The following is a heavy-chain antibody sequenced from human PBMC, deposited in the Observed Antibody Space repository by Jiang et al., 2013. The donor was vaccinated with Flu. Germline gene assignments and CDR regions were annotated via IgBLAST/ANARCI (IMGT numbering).Heavy chain of an antibody. D-gene: IGHD5-18*01. CDR1: GYTFTGYY. CDR3: ASGGDTAMVGLIYYFDY. Sequence: SGAEVKKPGASVKVSCKASGYTFTGYYMHWVRQAPGQGLEWMGWINPNSGGTNYAQKFQGRVTMTRDTSISTAYMELSRLRSDDTAVYYCASGGDTAMVGLIYYFDYWGQGTLVTVSS. J-gene: IGHJ4*02. CDR2: INPNSGGT. V-gene: IGHV1-2*02.